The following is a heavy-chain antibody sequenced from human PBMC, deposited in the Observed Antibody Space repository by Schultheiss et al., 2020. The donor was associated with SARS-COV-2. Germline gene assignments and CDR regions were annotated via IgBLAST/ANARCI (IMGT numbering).Heavy chain of an antibody. CDR3: AAYDFWSTYGMDV. CDR2: INHSGST. Sequence: SETLSLTCAVYGGSFSGYYWSWIRQPPGKGLEWIGEINHSGSTNYNPSLKSRVTISVDTSKNQFSLNLSSVTAADTAVYYCAAYDFWSTYGMDVWGQGTTVTVSS. D-gene: IGHD3-3*01. J-gene: IGHJ6*02. CDR1: GGSFSGYY. V-gene: IGHV4-34*01.